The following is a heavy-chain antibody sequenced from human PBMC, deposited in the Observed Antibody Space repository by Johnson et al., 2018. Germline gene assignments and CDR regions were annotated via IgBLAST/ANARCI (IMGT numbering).Heavy chain of an antibody. V-gene: IGHV3-13*01. CDR2: IGTAGDT. D-gene: IGHD6-6*01. CDR1: GFTFSSYD. J-gene: IGHJ6*04. CDR3: ARSLGYSSSSPKNHYGMDV. Sequence: VQLVESGGGLVQXGGSLRLXCAASGFTFSSYDMHWVRQATGKGLEWVSAIGTAGDTYYPGSVKGRFTISRENAKNSLYLQMNSLRAGDTAVYYCARSLGYSSSSPKNHYGMDVWGKGTTVTVSS.